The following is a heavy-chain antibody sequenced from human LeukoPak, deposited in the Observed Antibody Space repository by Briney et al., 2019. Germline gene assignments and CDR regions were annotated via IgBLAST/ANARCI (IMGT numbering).Heavy chain of an antibody. D-gene: IGHD5-18*01. CDR3: AMGIQLWPSPFDY. CDR2: IYSGGSI. Sequence: PGGSLRLSCAASGFTVSSNYMSWVRQAPGKGLEWVSVIYSGGSIYYADSVKGRFTISRDNSKNTLYLQMNSLRAEDTAVYYCAMGIQLWPSPFDYWGQGTLVTVSS. V-gene: IGHV3-53*01. CDR1: GFTVSSNY. J-gene: IGHJ4*02.